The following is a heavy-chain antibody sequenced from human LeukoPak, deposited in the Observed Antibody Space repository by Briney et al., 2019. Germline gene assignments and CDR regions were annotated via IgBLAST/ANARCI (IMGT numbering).Heavy chain of an antibody. Sequence: SETLSLTCTVSGGSISSSSYYWGWIRQPPGKGLEWIGSIYYSGSTYYNPSLKSRVTISVDTSKNQFSLKLSSVTAADTAVYYCARDRLPGYCSGGSCYHAFDIWGQGTMVTVSS. CDR2: IYYSGST. V-gene: IGHV4-39*07. CDR1: GGSISSSSYY. J-gene: IGHJ3*02. D-gene: IGHD2-15*01. CDR3: ARDRLPGYCSGGSCYHAFDI.